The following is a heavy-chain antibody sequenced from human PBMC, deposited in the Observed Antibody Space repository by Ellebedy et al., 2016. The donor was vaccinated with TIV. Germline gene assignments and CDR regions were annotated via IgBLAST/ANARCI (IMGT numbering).Heavy chain of an antibody. CDR3: ARDLFGGVTADY. Sequence: ASVKVSCXASGYTFSSYFMHWVRQAPGQGLEWMGIINPSGGSTSYAQKFQGRVTLTRDMSTSTVYMELSSLRSEDTAVYYCARDLFGGVTADYWGQGTLVTVSS. J-gene: IGHJ4*02. D-gene: IGHD3-16*01. V-gene: IGHV1-46*01. CDR1: GYTFSSYF. CDR2: INPSGGST.